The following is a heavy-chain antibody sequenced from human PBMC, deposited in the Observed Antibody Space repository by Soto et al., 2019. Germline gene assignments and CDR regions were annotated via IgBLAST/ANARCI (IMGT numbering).Heavy chain of an antibody. CDR1: GYTFTSYY. CDR2: INPSGGST. V-gene: IGHV1-46*01. CDR3: ARDTLRFLEWLLPERYYYYGMDV. D-gene: IGHD3-3*01. Sequence: ASVKVSCKASGYTFTSYYMHWVRQAPGQGLEWMGIINPSGGSTSYAQKFQGRVTMTRDTSTSTVYMELSSLRSEDTAVYYCARDTLRFLEWLLPERYYYYGMDVWGQGTTVTVS. J-gene: IGHJ6*02.